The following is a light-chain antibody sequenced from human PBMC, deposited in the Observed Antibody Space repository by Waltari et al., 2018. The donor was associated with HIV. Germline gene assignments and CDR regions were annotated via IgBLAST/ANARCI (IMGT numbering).Light chain of an antibody. V-gene: IGKV4-1*01. J-gene: IGKJ2*01. CDR3: QQFYCLPYT. Sequence: DVEVTESSHSLSVSVGERDNLYCKSSQNLLYNSIKKDYLAWYQQKPGQRPKLLIYWSTTRTSGVPNLFSSSCSRTDFTLTISSLHTEYVAIYYCQQFYCLPYTFGQGTKLEIK. CDR2: WST. CDR1: QNLLYNSIKKDY.